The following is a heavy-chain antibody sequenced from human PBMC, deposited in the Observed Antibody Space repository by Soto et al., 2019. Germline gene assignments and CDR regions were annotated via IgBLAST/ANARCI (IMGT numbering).Heavy chain of an antibody. J-gene: IGHJ6*02. V-gene: IGHV1-69*13. Sequence: SVKVSCKASGGTFSRYSITWVRQAPGHGLEWIGRIIPIFGIASYAQKFQGRVTITADESTSTAYMELSSLRSDDTAVYYCASEYCGGDCYSAARYGMDVWGQGTTVTVSS. D-gene: IGHD2-21*02. CDR2: IIPIFGIA. CDR1: GGTFSRYS. CDR3: ASEYCGGDCYSAARYGMDV.